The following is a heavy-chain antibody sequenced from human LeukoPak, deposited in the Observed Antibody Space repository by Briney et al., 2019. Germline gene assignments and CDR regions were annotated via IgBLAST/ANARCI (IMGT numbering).Heavy chain of an antibody. CDR2: IYYSGST. CDR3: AAYIAAAGNFDY. D-gene: IGHD6-13*01. CDR1: GGSISSGGYY. J-gene: IGHJ4*02. V-gene: IGHV4-31*03. Sequence: SQTLSLTCTVSGGSISSGGYYWGWIRQHPGKGLEWIGYIYYSGSTYYNPSLKSRVTISVDTSKNQFSLKLSSVTAADTAVYYCAAYIAAAGNFDYWGQGTLVTVSS.